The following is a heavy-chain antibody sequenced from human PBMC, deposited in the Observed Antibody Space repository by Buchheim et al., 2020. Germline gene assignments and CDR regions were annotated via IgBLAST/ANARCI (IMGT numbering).Heavy chain of an antibody. D-gene: IGHD3-10*01. V-gene: IGHV3-33*01. CDR1: GFTFSSYG. CDR3: ARGVIITPTYYYYYYMDV. J-gene: IGHJ6*03. CDR2: IWYDGSNK. Sequence: QVQLVESGGGVVQPGRSLRLSCAASGFTFSSYGMHWVRQAPGKGLEWVAVIWYDGSNKYYADSVKGRFTISRDNSKNTLYLQMNSLRAEDTAVYYCARGVIITPTYYYYYYMDVWGKGTT.